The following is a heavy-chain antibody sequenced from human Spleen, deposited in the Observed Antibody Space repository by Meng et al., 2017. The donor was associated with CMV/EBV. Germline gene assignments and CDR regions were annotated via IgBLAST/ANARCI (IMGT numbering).Heavy chain of an antibody. D-gene: IGHD4-23*01. CDR3: ARAHGGNSWGY. CDR1: GFTFSSYS. J-gene: IGHJ4*02. Sequence: GGSLRLSCAASGFTFSSYSMNWVRQAPGKGLEWVSYISSSSSTIYYADSVKGRFTISRDNAKNSLYPQMNSLRAEDTAVYYCARAHGGNSWGYWGQGTLVTVSS. V-gene: IGHV3-48*04. CDR2: ISSSSSTI.